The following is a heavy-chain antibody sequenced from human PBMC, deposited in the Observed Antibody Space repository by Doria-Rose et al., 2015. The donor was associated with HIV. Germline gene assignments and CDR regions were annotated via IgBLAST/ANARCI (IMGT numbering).Heavy chain of an antibody. V-gene: IGHV4-34*01. CDR2: INQSGST. Sequence: WIRQPPGKGLEWIGDINQSGSTNYNPSLKSRVTISVDTSKNQFSLRLTSMTAADSAVYYCARGRHYCPGGVCYFHYFDYWGQGPLVTVSS. D-gene: IGHD2-8*02. J-gene: IGHJ4*02. CDR3: ARGRHYCPGGVCYFHYFDY.